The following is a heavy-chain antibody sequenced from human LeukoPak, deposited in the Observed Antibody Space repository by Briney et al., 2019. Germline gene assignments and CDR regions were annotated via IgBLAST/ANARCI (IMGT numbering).Heavy chain of an antibody. CDR3: ARPSSSSHRYYYYYGMDV. V-gene: IGHV7-4-1*02. CDR1: GYTFTSYA. J-gene: IGHJ6*02. CDR2: INTNTGNP. Sequence: GASVKVSCKASGYTFTSYAMNWVRQAPGQGLEWMGWINTNTGNPTYAQGFTGRFVFSLDTSVSTAYLQISSLKAEDTAVYYCARPSSSSHRYYYYYGMDVWGQGTAVTVSS. D-gene: IGHD6-13*01.